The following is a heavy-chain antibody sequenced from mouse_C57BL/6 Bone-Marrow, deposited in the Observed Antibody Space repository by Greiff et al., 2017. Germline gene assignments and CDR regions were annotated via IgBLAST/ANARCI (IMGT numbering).Heavy chain of an antibody. J-gene: IGHJ3*01. CDR1: GYTFTSYW. D-gene: IGHD2-4*01. V-gene: IGHV1-52*01. CDR2: IDPSDSET. CDR3: ARSRDYDDPAWFAY. Sequence: QVQLQQPGAELVRPGSSVKLSCKASGYTFTSYWMHWVKQRPIQGLEWIGNIDPSDSETHYNQKFKDKATLTVDKSSSTAYMQLSSLTSEDSAVYYCARSRDYDDPAWFAYWGQGTLVTVSA.